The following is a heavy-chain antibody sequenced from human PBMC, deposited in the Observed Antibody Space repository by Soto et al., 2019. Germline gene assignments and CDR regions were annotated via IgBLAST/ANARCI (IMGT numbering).Heavy chain of an antibody. CDR2: IYPGDSDT. J-gene: IGHJ5*02. D-gene: IGHD2-2*01. Sequence: GESLKISCKGSGYSFTSYWIGWVRHMPGKGLEWMGIIYPGDSDTRYSPSFQGQVTISADKSISTAYLQWSSLKASDTAMFYCARHVSPAVPLYWFDPWGQWTLVTVSS. V-gene: IGHV5-51*01. CDR1: GYSFTSYW. CDR3: ARHVSPAVPLYWFDP.